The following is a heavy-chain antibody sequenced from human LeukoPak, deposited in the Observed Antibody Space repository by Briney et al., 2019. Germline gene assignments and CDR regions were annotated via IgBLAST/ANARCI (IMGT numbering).Heavy chain of an antibody. J-gene: IGHJ4*02. CDR1: GYTFTSYG. V-gene: IGHV1-18*01. Sequence: ASVKVSCKASGYTFTSYGISWVRQAPGQGLEWMGWISAYNGNTNYAQKLQGRGTMTTDTSTSTAYMELRSLRSDDTAVYYCARGSPLDYDFWSGYYWALFDYWGQGTLVTVSS. CDR2: ISAYNGNT. D-gene: IGHD3-3*01. CDR3: ARGSPLDYDFWSGYYWALFDY.